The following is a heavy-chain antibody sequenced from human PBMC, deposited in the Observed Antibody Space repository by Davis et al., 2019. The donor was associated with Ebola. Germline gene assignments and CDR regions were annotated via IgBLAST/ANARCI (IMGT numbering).Heavy chain of an antibody. CDR1: APSISSYY. CDR3: ARPVGDTIMVYFDY. CDR2: IYYSGST. D-gene: IGHD2-8*01. Sequence: SQTLSPTCPLSAPSISSYYSSWIRQPPGKGLEWIGYIYYSGSTNYNPSLKSRVTISVDTSKNQFSMKLSSVTAADTAVYYCARPVGDTIMVYFDYWGQGTLVTVSS. J-gene: IGHJ4*02. V-gene: IGHV4-59*08.